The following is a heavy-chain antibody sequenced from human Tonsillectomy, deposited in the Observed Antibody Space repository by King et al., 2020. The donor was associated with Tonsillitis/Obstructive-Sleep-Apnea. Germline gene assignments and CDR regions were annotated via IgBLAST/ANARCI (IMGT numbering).Heavy chain of an antibody. CDR2: IRSKGYGGTT. J-gene: IGHJ6*02. D-gene: IGHD4-17*01. Sequence: VQLVESGGGLVQPGRSLRLSCTTSGFTFGDYAMSWVRQAPGKGLEWVSFIRSKGYGGTTEYAASVKGRFTISSDDTKSIAYLQMNSLKTEDTAVYYCTRDMQMTAGTTYYSGMDVWGRGTTVTVSS. CDR1: GFTFGDYA. V-gene: IGHV3-49*04. CDR3: TRDMQMTAGTTYYSGMDV.